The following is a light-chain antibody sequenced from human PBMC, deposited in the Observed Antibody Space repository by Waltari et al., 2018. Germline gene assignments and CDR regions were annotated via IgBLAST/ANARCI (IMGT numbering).Light chain of an antibody. J-gene: IGLJ3*02. Sequence: QSALTQPRSVSGSPGQSVTISCTGTSSDVGGYNYVSWYQHHPGKAPKLIIYDVTKRPSGVPDRFSASKSDNTASLTISGLQAEDGADYYCCSYAGSITFWVFGGGTKLTVL. V-gene: IGLV2-11*01. CDR3: CSYAGSITFWV. CDR2: DVT. CDR1: SSDVGGYNY.